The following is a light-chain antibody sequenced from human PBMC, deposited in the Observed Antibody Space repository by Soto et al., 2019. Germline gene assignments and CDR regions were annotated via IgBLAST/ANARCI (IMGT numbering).Light chain of an antibody. J-gene: IGKJ1*01. V-gene: IGKV1-5*01. CDR1: QSSSSW. CDR3: QQYNTYWT. CDR2: DAS. Sequence: IQMTKSHSTMSASERDRVTIGRPASQSSSSWLAWYQQKPGKAPKLLIYDASRLESGVPPRFSGSGAGTEFTLTISSLQSDNFATYYCQQYNTYWTFGQGTKVDIK.